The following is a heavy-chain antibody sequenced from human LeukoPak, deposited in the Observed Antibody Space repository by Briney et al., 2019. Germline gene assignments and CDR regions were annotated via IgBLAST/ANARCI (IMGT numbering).Heavy chain of an antibody. CDR1: GGSFSGYY. CDR3: ARGWVH. D-gene: IGHD7-27*01. J-gene: IGHJ4*02. CDR2: INHSGST. V-gene: IGHV4-34*01. Sequence: PSETLSLTCAVYGGSFSGYYWSWIRQPPGKGLEWIGEINHSGSTNYNPSLKSRVTISVDTSKNQFSLKLSSVTAADTAVYYCARGWVHWGQGTLVTVSS.